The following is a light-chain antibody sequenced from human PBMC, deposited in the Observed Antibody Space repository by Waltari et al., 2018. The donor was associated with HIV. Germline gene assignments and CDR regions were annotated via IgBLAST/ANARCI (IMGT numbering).Light chain of an antibody. CDR3: QVLHGGGVHVI. CDR1: NIRAKN. Sequence: SYVLTQPPSVSVAPGQTATITCGGNNIRAKNVHWYQQTPGQAPVLVVYDDTYRPSGIPERFSGSNSGNTATLTISRGEYGDEADYSCQVLHGGGVHVIFCGGTKLTGL. J-gene: IGLJ2*01. CDR2: DDT. V-gene: IGLV3-21*02.